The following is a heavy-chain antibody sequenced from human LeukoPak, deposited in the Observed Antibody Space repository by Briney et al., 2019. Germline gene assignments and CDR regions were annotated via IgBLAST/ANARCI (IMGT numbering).Heavy chain of an antibody. CDR1: GFTFSSYG. Sequence: GGSLRLSCAASGFTFSSYGMHWVRQAPGKGLEWVAVISYDGSNKYYADSVKGRFTISRDNSKNTLYLQMNSLRAEDTAVYYCAKRSSSWSHHYYYYGMDVWGQGTTVTVSS. CDR2: ISYDGSNK. V-gene: IGHV3-30*18. CDR3: AKRSSSWSHHYYYYGMDV. D-gene: IGHD6-13*01. J-gene: IGHJ6*02.